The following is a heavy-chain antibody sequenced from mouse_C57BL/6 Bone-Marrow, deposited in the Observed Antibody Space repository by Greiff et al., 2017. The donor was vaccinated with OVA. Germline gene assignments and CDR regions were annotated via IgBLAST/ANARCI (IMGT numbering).Heavy chain of an antibody. Sequence: VHVKQSGAELVRPGASVKLSCTASGFYIKDDYMPWVKQRPEQGLEWIGWIDPENGDTEYDSQFQGKATITADTSSNTAYLQLSSLTSEDTAVYYCTTPITTSEYYWGQGTTLTVSS. CDR1: GFYIKDDY. J-gene: IGHJ2*01. D-gene: IGHD1-1*01. CDR3: TTPITTSEYY. V-gene: IGHV14-4*01. CDR2: IDPENGDT.